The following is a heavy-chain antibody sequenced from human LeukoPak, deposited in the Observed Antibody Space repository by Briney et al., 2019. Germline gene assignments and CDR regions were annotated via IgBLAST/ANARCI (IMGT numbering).Heavy chain of an antibody. Sequence: SETLSLTCTVSGGSISSYYWSWIRQPPGKGLEWIGYIYYSGSTNYNPSLKSRVTISVDTSKNQFSLKLSSVTAADTAVYYCAGGDTADAFDIWGQGTMVTVSS. CDR2: IYYSGST. J-gene: IGHJ3*02. CDR1: GGSISSYY. D-gene: IGHD5-18*01. V-gene: IGHV4-59*01. CDR3: AGGDTADAFDI.